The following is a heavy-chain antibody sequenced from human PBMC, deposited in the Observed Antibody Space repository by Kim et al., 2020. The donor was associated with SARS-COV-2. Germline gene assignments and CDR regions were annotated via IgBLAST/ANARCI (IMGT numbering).Heavy chain of an antibody. J-gene: IGHJ4*02. CDR2: ISYDGSNK. CDR3: AKGPYYGSRVPFDY. Sequence: GGSLRLSCAASGFTFSSYGMHWVRQAPGKGLEWVAVISYDGSNKYYADSVKGRFTISRDNSKNTLYLQMNSLRAEDTAVYYCAKGPYYGSRVPFDYWGQGTLVTVSS. D-gene: IGHD3-22*01. CDR1: GFTFSSYG. V-gene: IGHV3-30*18.